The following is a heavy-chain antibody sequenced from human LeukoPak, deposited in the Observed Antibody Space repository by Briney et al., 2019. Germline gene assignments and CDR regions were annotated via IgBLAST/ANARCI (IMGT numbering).Heavy chain of an antibody. CDR2: ISSSSSYI. J-gene: IGHJ4*02. V-gene: IGHV3-21*01. CDR1: GFTFSSYS. Sequence: GGSLRLSCAASGFTFSSYSMNWVRQAPGKGLEWVSSISSSSSYIYYADSVKGRFTISRDNAKNSLYLQMNSLRAEDTAVYYCARVREDYDILTGYDFDYWGQGTLVTVPS. D-gene: IGHD3-9*01. CDR3: ARVREDYDILTGYDFDY.